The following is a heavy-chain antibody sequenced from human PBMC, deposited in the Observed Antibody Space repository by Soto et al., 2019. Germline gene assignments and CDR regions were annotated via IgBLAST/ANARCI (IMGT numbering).Heavy chain of an antibody. CDR3: ARDHSPYYYDSSGYFDY. V-gene: IGHV1-46*01. CDR1: GYTFTSYY. J-gene: IGHJ4*02. Sequence: ASVKVSCKASGYTFTSYYMHWVRQAPGQGLEWMGIINPSGGSTSYAQKFQGRVTMTRDTSTSTVYMELSSLRSEDTAVYYCARDHSPYYYDSSGYFDYWGQGALVTVSS. D-gene: IGHD3-22*01. CDR2: INPSGGST.